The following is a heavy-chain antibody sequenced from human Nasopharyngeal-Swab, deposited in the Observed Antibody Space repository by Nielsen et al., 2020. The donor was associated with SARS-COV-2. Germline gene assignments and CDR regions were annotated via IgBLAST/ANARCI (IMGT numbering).Heavy chain of an antibody. V-gene: IGHV4-30-2*01. J-gene: IGHJ5*02. CDR3: AREVVRGIYNWFDP. D-gene: IGHD3-10*01. CDR2: IYHTGGT. CDR1: GDSISSGGYS. Sequence: LRLSCAVSGDSISSGGYSWTWIRQPPGKALEWIGYIYHTGGTYYNPSLKSRLTISVDTSKNQFSLKLNSVTGADTAVYYCAREVVRGIYNWFDPWGQGTLVTVSS.